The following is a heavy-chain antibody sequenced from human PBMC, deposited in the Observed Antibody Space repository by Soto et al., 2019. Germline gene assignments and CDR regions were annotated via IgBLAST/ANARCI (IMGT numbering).Heavy chain of an antibody. J-gene: IGHJ4*02. CDR3: ARGTPTPGLDY. CDR1: GFTFNNYW. V-gene: IGHV3-7*03. Sequence: EVQLVESGRGLVQPGGSLRLSCAASGFTFNNYWMNWVRQAPGKGLEWVANINQDGSQTNYVDSVKGRFTISRDNAKNSLYLQMNSLRAEDTAVYYCARGTPTPGLDYWGQGTLVTVSS. D-gene: IGHD2-15*01. CDR2: INQDGSQT.